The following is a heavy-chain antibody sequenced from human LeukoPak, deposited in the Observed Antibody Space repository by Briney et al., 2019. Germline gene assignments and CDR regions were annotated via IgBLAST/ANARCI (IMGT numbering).Heavy chain of an antibody. J-gene: IGHJ4*02. CDR3: AEWTTGAEY. CDR2: ISYSGST. CDR1: GGSMSGYY. Sequence: PSETLSLTCTVSGGSMSGYYWSWIRQPPGKGLEWIGYISYSGSTSYYPSLKSRVTISVDTSKNQFSLKLSSVTAADTAVYYCAEWTTGAEYWGQGTLVTVSS. V-gene: IGHV4-59*08. D-gene: IGHD3-3*01.